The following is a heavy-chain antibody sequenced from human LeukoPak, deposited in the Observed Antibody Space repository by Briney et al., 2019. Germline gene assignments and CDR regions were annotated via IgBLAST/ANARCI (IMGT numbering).Heavy chain of an antibody. Sequence: GGSLRLSCAASGFTVSSNYMSWVRQAPGKGLEWVSVIYSGGSTYYADSVKGRFTISRDNSKNTLYLQMNSLRAEDTAVYYCARDQNYGSGLDVWGKGTTVTISS. CDR2: IYSGGST. D-gene: IGHD3-10*01. CDR3: ARDQNYGSGLDV. V-gene: IGHV3-66*01. CDR1: GFTVSSNY. J-gene: IGHJ6*04.